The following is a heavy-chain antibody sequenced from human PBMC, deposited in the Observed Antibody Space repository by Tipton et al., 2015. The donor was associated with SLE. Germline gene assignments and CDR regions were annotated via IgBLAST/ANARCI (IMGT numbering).Heavy chain of an antibody. D-gene: IGHD3-10*01. V-gene: IGHV3-74*01. CDR1: GFTFTNYW. J-gene: IGHJ4*02. CDR3: ARNPHRVMVQGVITLRYFDY. CDR2: LNYDGTET. Sequence: SLRLSCVASGFTFTNYWMHRVRQAPGKGLVWVSRLNYDGTETKYADSVKGRFAISRDNAENTLYLQMNSLRAEDTGVYYCARNPHRVMVQGVITLRYFDYWGQGTLVTVSS.